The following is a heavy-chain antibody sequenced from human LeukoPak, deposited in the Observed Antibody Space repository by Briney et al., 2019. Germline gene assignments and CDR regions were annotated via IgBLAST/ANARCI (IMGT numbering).Heavy chain of an antibody. CDR3: AREGDSGSRGGFDY. Sequence: ASVKVSCKASGYTFTGYYMHWVRQAPGQGLEWMGRINPHSGGTNYAQKFQGRVTMTRDTSISAAYMELSRLRSDDTAVYYCAREGDSGSRGGFDYWGQGTLVTVSS. V-gene: IGHV1-2*06. CDR1: GYTFTGYY. CDR2: INPHSGGT. D-gene: IGHD1-26*01. J-gene: IGHJ4*02.